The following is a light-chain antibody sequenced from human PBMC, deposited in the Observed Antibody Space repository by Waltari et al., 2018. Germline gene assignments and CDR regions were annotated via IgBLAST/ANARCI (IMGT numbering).Light chain of an antibody. J-gene: IGLJ1*01. CDR2: EVF. CDR3: CSYAGRGTYV. CDR1: TSDVGSYDL. Sequence: QSALTQPASVSGTPGQSITISCSGTTSDVGSYDLVSWYQQHPGEAPKLLICEVFKRPPDTSIRFSGAKSGSTASLTISGLQPEDEADYYCCSYAGRGTYVFGSGTKVTVL. V-gene: IGLV2-23*02.